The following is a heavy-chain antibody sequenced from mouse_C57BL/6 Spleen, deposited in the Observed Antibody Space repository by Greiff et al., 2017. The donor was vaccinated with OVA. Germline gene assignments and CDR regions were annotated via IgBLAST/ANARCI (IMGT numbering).Heavy chain of an antibody. D-gene: IGHD2-1*01. CDR2: IDPSDSYT. Sequence: VQLQQPGAELVKPGASVKLSCKASGYTFTSYWMQWVKQRPGQGLEWIGEIDPSDSYTNYNQKFTGKATLTVDTSSSTAYMQLSSLTSEDSAVYYCARDGNFAYWGQGTLVTVSA. J-gene: IGHJ3*01. CDR1: GYTFTSYW. V-gene: IGHV1-50*01. CDR3: ARDGNFAY.